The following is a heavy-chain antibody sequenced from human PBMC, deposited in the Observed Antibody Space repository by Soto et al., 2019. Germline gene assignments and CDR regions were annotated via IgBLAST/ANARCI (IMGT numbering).Heavy chain of an antibody. Sequence: GESLKISCKGSGYSFTTYWIGWVRQMPGKGLEWMGIIYPGDSDTRYSPSFQGQVTISADKSISNAYLQWSSLKASDTAMYYCARRVGYCSSASCSLYYFDYWGQGTLVTVSS. CDR1: GYSFTTYW. V-gene: IGHV5-51*01. J-gene: IGHJ4*02. CDR3: ARRVGYCSSASCSLYYFDY. D-gene: IGHD2-2*01. CDR2: IYPGDSDT.